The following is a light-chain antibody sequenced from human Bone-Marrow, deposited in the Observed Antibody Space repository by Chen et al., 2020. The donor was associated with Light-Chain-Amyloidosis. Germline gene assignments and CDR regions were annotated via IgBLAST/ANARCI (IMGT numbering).Light chain of an antibody. V-gene: IGLV2-8*01. CDR2: QVG. J-gene: IGLJ2*01. Sequence: QSALTQPPSASGSPGQSVTISCTGTSGDVGGYKYVSWYQQYPGKAPTLIIFQVGKRPSGVPDRYSGSRSGNTASLTVSGLQAEDEADYYCCSYAGRNNEVVFGGGTKLTVL. CDR1: SGDVGGYKY. CDR3: CSYAGRNNEVV.